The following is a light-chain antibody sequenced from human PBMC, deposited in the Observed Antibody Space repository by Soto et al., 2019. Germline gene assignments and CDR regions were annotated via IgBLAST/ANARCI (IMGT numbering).Light chain of an antibody. J-gene: IGKJ1*01. CDR3: QHYNSYSEA. CDR2: DAY. V-gene: IGKV1-5*01. Sequence: DIQMAQSRSTLAGSGGNKITITCRASEKINKWLAWYQQKPGKAPKLLISDAYSLESGVQSRFSGSGSGTEFTLTIRSLQPDDFATYYCQHYNSYSEAFGQGTKVDIK. CDR1: EKINKW.